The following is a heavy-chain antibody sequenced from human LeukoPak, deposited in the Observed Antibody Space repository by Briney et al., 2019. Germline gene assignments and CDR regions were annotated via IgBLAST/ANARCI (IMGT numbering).Heavy chain of an antibody. CDR1: GGSISSYY. V-gene: IGHV4-59*01. Sequence: SETLSLTCTVSGGSISSYYWSWIRQPSGKGLEWIGYIYYSGSTNYNPSLKSRVTISVDTSKNQFSLKLSSVTAADTAVYYCARDYYGSGMFDPWGQGTLVTVSS. CDR3: ARDYYGSGMFDP. J-gene: IGHJ5*02. D-gene: IGHD3-10*01. CDR2: IYYSGST.